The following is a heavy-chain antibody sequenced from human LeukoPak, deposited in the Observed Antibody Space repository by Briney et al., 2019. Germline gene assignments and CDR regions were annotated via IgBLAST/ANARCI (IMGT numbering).Heavy chain of an antibody. CDR3: ARDLWAPIKLLWFGELSWRFDY. CDR1: GYTFTSYG. CDR2: ISAYNGNT. V-gene: IGHV1-18*01. D-gene: IGHD3-10*01. J-gene: IGHJ4*02. Sequence: ASVKVSCKASGYTFTSYGISWVRQAPGQGLEWMGWISAYNGNTNYAQKLQGRVTMTTDTSTSTAYMELRSLRSDDTDVYYCARDLWAPIKLLWFGELSWRFDYWGQGTLVTVSS.